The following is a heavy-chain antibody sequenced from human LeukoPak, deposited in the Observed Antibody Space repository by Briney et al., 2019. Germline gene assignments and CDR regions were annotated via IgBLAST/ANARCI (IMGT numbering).Heavy chain of an antibody. J-gene: IGHJ4*02. V-gene: IGHV3-20*04. CDR3: ARRDYYGSGSPDF. D-gene: IGHD3-10*01. CDR1: GFTFHDYD. CDR2: INWNGDRT. Sequence: GGSLRLSCAASGFTFHDYDMSWGRQSPGKGLEWVSGINWNGDRTGYADSVKGRFTISRDNAKKSLYLQMNSLRAEDTALYYCARRDYYGSGSPDFWGQGTLVTVSS.